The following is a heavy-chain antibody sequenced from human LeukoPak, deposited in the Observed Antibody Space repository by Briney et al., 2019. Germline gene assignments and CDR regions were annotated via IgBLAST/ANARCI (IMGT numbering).Heavy chain of an antibody. Sequence: SETLSLTCTVSGGSISSSSYYWGWIRQPPGKGLDGIGNIYYSGSTYYNPSLKSRVTISVDTSKNQFSMKLSSVTAADTAVYYCARGRGTTFPDNWFDPWGEGTLVTVSS. V-gene: IGHV4-39*07. CDR1: GGSISSSSYY. CDR3: ARGRGTTFPDNWFDP. D-gene: IGHD2-2*01. J-gene: IGHJ5*02. CDR2: IYYSGST.